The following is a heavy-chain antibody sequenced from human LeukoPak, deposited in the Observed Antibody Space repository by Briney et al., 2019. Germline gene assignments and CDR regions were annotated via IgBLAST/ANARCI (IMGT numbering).Heavy chain of an antibody. CDR2: ISWNSGTI. CDR1: GFTFDDYA. CDR3: AKDIGDIVVVPAAPRGPFDI. D-gene: IGHD2-2*01. V-gene: IGHV3-9*01. J-gene: IGHJ3*02. Sequence: GGSLRLSCAASGFTFDDYAMHWVRQAPGKGLEWVSGISWNSGTIGYADSVKGRFTISRDNAKNSLCLQMNSLRAEDTALYYCAKDIGDIVVVPAAPRGPFDIWGQGTMVTVSS.